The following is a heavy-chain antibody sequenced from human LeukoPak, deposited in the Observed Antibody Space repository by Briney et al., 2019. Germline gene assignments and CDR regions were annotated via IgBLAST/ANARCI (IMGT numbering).Heavy chain of an antibody. Sequence: GASVKVSCKASGYTFTSYYMHWVRQAPGQGLEWMGIINPSGGSTSYAQKFQGRVTMTRDTSTSTVYMELSSLRSEDTAVYYCARDRSYLAAAAREGAFDIWGQGTMVTVSS. CDR2: INPSGGST. V-gene: IGHV1-46*01. J-gene: IGHJ3*02. D-gene: IGHD6-13*01. CDR3: ARDRSYLAAAAREGAFDI. CDR1: GYTFTSYY.